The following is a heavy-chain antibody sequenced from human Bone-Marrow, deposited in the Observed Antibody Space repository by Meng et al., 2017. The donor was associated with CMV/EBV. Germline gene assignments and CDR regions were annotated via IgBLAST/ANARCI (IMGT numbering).Heavy chain of an antibody. Sequence: YWSWSRQHPGKGLEWIGYIYDSGSTYYRPSLESRITISLDTSKDQFSLKLTSVTAADTAVYYCARSGGAFFDYVSGTYRATHFDFWGPGTLVTVSS. J-gene: IGHJ4*02. CDR1: Y. V-gene: IGHV4-31*02. CDR2: IYDSGST. CDR3: ARSGGAFFDYVSGTYRATHFDF. D-gene: IGHD3-16*02.